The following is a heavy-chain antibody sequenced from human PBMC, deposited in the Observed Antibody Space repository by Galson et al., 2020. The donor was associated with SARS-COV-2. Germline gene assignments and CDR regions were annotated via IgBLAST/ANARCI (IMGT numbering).Heavy chain of an antibody. Sequence: LSLTCAASGFTFSSYGMHWVRQAPGKGLEWVAVISYDGSNKYYADSVKGRFTISRDNSKNTLYLQMNSLRAEDTAVYYCARDLRYFDWLFHSDYYYYGMYVWGQGTTVTVSS. J-gene: IGHJ6*02. D-gene: IGHD3-9*01. CDR3: ARDLRYFDWLFHSDYYYYGMYV. CDR1: GFTFSSYG. CDR2: ISYDGSNK. V-gene: IGHV3-30*03.